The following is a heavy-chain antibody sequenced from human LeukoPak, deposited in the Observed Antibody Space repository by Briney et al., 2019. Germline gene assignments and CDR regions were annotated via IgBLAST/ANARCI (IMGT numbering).Heavy chain of an antibody. CDR2: IRSKANSYAT. J-gene: IGHJ4*02. D-gene: IGHD3-22*01. CDR3: TRYYYGSSGYYYLFDY. Sequence: PGGSLRLSCAASGFTFSGSALHWVRQASGKGLEWVGRIRSKANSYATAYAASVKGRFTISRDDSQNTAYLQMNSLKTEDTAVYYCTRYYYGSSGYYYLFDYWGQGTLVTVSS. CDR1: GFTFSGSA. V-gene: IGHV3-73*01.